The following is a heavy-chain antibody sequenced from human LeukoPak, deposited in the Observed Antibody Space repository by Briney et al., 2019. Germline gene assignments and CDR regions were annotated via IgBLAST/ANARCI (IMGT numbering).Heavy chain of an antibody. V-gene: IGHV1-18*01. CDR3: ARDWAPLTGYYSAEYFQH. Sequence: ASVNVSCKSSVYTFTSYGISWVRQAPGQGREWMGWISAYNGNTNYAQKLQGRVTMTTDTSTSTAYMELRSLRSDDTAVYYCARDWAPLTGYYSAEYFQHWGQGTLVTVSS. CDR1: VYTFTSYG. J-gene: IGHJ1*01. D-gene: IGHD3-9*01. CDR2: ISAYNGNT.